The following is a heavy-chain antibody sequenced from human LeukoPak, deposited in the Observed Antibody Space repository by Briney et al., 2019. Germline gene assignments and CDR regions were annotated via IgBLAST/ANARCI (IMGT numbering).Heavy chain of an antibody. CDR1: GYTFTSYY. J-gene: IGHJ4*02. Sequence: GASVKVSCKASGYTFTSYYIHWVRQAPGQGLEWMGVINPSGVTTRYVQKFQGRITMTRDMSTSAVYMELSSLRSEDTAVYYRARDRLHKYHLPSSGYYGVPDYWGQGTLVAVSS. V-gene: IGHV1-46*01. CDR3: ARDRLHKYHLPSSGYYGVPDY. CDR2: INPSGVTT. D-gene: IGHD3-22*01.